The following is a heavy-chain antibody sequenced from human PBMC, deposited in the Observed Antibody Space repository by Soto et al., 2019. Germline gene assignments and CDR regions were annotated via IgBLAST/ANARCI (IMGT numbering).Heavy chain of an antibody. V-gene: IGHV4-31*03. CDR1: GGSISSGGYY. CDR2: IYYSGST. J-gene: IGHJ2*01. D-gene: IGHD7-27*01. CDR3: ARDIPSPLGTHWYFDL. Sequence: SETLSLTCTVSGGSISSGGYYWSWIRQHPGKGLEWIGYIYYSGSTYYNPSLKSRVTISVDTSKNQFSLKLSSVTAADTAVYYCARDIPSPLGTHWYFDLWGRGTLVTVSS.